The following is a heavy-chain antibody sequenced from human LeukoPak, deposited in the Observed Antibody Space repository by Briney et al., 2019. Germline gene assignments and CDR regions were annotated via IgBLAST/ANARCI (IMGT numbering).Heavy chain of an antibody. V-gene: IGHV1-18*01. CDR3: ARDAQEYYYYYMDV. CDR2: ISAYNGNT. J-gene: IGHJ6*03. Sequence: EASVKVSCKASGYTFTSYGISWVRQAPGQGLEWVGWISAYNGNTNYAQKLQGRVTMTTDTSTSTAYMELRSLRSDDTAVYYCARDAQEYYYYYMDVWGKGTTVTVSS. CDR1: GYTFTSYG.